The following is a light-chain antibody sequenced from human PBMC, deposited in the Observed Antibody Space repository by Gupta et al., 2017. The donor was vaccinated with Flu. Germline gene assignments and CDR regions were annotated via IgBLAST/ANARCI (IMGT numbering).Light chain of an antibody. CDR2: GAS. V-gene: IGKV3-20*01. CDR3: QQYRS. J-gene: IGKJ2*03. Sequence: EIVLTHSPGTLSLSPGEGATLSCRASQSLSSRSLAWYQQKPGQAPRLLMYGASSRATGVPDRFSGSGSGTDFTLTISRLEPEDFAVYYCQQYRSFGQGTKLEIK. CDR1: QSLSSRS.